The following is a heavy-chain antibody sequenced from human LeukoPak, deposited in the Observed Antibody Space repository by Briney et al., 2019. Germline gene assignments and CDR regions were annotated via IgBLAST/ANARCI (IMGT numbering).Heavy chain of an antibody. J-gene: IGHJ3*02. CDR3: ARESTWKGGGDLGAFDI. CDR2: IRGDGLDT. Sequence: PGGSLRLSCVASGFAFSNSWMHWVRQAPGKGLVWVSRIRGDGLDTNYADSVKGRFTISRDNSKNTLYLQMNSLRAEDTAVYYCARESTWKGGGDLGAFDIWGQGTMVTVSS. CDR1: GFAFSNSW. D-gene: IGHD2-21*02. V-gene: IGHV3-74*01.